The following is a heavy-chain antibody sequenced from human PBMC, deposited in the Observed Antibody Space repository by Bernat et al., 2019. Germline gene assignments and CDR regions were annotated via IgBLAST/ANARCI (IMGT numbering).Heavy chain of an antibody. Sequence: QVQLVESGGGVVQPGRSLRLSCAASGFTFSSYAMHWVRQAPGKGLEWVAVISYDGSNKYYADSVKGRFTISRDNSKNTLYLQMNSLRAEDTAVYYCAKDPLWFGELLGAFDIWGQGTTVIVSS. CDR3: AKDPLWFGELLGAFDI. D-gene: IGHD3-10*01. CDR2: ISYDGSNK. CDR1: GFTFSSYA. V-gene: IGHV3-30-3*01. J-gene: IGHJ3*02.